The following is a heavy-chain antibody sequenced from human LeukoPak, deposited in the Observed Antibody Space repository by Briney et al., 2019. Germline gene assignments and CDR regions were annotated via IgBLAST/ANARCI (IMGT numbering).Heavy chain of an antibody. Sequence: PSQTLSLTCTVSGGSISSGGYYWSWIRQPPGKGLEWIGYIYYSGSTNYNPSLKSRVTISVDTSKNQFSLKLSSVTAADTAVYYCASEYDYGGPFDYWGQGTLVTVSS. V-gene: IGHV4-61*08. CDR3: ASEYDYGGPFDY. CDR2: IYYSGST. CDR1: GGSISSGGYY. J-gene: IGHJ4*02. D-gene: IGHD4-23*01.